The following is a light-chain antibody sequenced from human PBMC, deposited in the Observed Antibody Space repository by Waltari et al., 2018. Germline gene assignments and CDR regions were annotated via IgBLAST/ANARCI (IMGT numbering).Light chain of an antibody. J-gene: IGKJ2*01. CDR3: QQYDTSSYT. CDR1: QTVNSNY. CDR2: GAS. V-gene: IGKV3-20*01. Sequence: DIVLTQSPDTLSLSPGERVTLSCRASQTVNSNYLAWYQQKPGQAPRLVIYGASSRATGIPDRFSGSGSGTDFTLTISRLDPEDFAVYYCQQYDTSSYTFGQGTNLEIK.